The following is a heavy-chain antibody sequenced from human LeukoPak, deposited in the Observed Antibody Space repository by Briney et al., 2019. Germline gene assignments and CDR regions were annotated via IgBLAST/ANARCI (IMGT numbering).Heavy chain of an antibody. Sequence: GGSLRLSCAASGFTFSSYWMSWVRQAPGKGLEWVANIKQDGSEKYYVDSVKGRFTISRDNAKNSLYLQMNSLRAEDTAVYYCANPWEFQLRGGSAAPRDFDYWGQGTLVTVSS. V-gene: IGHV3-7*03. CDR1: GFTFSSYW. CDR2: IKQDGSEK. J-gene: IGHJ4*02. CDR3: ANPWEFQLRGGSAAPRDFDY. D-gene: IGHD2-2*01.